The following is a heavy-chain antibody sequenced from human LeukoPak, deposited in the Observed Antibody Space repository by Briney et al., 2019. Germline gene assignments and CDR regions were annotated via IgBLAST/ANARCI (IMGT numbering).Heavy chain of an antibody. Sequence: ASVKVSCKASSYTFTRYGISWVRQAPGQGLEWMGWINPNSGGTNYAQKFQGRVTMTRDTSISTAYMELSRLRSDDTAVYYCARWGIVVVPAASWFDPWGQGTLVTVSS. CDR3: ARWGIVVVPAASWFDP. J-gene: IGHJ5*02. CDR1: SYTFTRYG. V-gene: IGHV1-2*02. D-gene: IGHD2-2*01. CDR2: INPNSGGT.